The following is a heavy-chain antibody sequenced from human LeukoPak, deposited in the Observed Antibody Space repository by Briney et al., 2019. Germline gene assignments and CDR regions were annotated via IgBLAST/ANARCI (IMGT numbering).Heavy chain of an antibody. CDR1: GFTFSSYA. CDR2: ISGSGGST. Sequence: PGGSLRLSCEASGFTFSSYAMSWVRQAPGKGLEWVSAISGSGGSTYYADSVKGRFTISRDNSKNTLYLQMNSLRAEDTAVYYCAKPITYYYDSSGSPWGQGTLVTVSS. V-gene: IGHV3-23*01. D-gene: IGHD3-22*01. CDR3: AKPITYYYDSSGSP. J-gene: IGHJ5*02.